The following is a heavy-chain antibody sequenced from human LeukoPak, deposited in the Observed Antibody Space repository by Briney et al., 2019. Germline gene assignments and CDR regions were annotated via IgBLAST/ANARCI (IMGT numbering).Heavy chain of an antibody. J-gene: IGHJ5*02. CDR2: ISSSSSYI. D-gene: IGHD6-13*01. CDR1: GFTFSSYS. Sequence: PGGSLRLSCAASGFTFSSYSMNWVRQVPGKGLEWVSSISSSSSYIYYADSVKGRFTISRDNAKNSLYLQMNSLRAEDTAVYYCARVSRSGSSWYWFDPWGQGTLVTVSS. V-gene: IGHV3-21*01. CDR3: ARVSRSGSSWYWFDP.